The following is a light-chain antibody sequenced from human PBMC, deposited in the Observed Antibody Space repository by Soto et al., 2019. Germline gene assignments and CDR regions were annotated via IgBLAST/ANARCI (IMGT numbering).Light chain of an antibody. CDR2: LGS. CDR1: HSLLHSNGYNY. V-gene: IGKV2-28*01. CDR3: MQALQTRT. Sequence: DIVMTQSPLSLPVTPGQPASISCRSSHSLLHSNGYNYLDWYLQKPGQSPQLLIYLGSYRASGVPDRFSGSGSGTDFTLKISRVEAEDVGVYYCMQALQTRTFGQGTKV. J-gene: IGKJ1*01.